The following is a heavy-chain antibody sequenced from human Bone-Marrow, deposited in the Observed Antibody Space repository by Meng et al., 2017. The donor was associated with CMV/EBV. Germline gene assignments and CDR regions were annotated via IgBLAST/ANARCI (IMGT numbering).Heavy chain of an antibody. J-gene: IGHJ3*02. CDR3: SRGWSNTSCYRSAFDI. CDR2: INWNGGST. D-gene: IGHD2-2*01. CDR1: GFTFDDYG. V-gene: IGHV3-20*01. Sequence: GESLKISCAASGFTFDDYGMSWVRQAPGKGLEWVSGINWNGGSTGYADSVKGRFTISRDNAKNSLYLQMNSLRAEDTALYHCSRGWSNTSCYRSAFDIWGQATMVTVSS.